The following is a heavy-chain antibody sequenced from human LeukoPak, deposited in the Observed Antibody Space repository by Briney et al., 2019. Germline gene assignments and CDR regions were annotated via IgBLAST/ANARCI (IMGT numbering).Heavy chain of an antibody. CDR1: GFTFSSYS. Sequence: GGSLRLSCVASGFTFSSYSMSWVRQAPGKGLEWVSYISSSSSSTIYYADSVKGRFSVSRDNAKNSLYLQLNSLRDEDTAVYYCARDGPYSGSYFADFDYWGQGTLVTVSS. CDR2: ISSSSSSTI. CDR3: ARDGPYSGSYFADFDY. V-gene: IGHV3-48*02. J-gene: IGHJ4*02. D-gene: IGHD1-26*01.